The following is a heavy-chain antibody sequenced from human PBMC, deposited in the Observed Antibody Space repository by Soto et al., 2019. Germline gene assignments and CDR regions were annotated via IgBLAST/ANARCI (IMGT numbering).Heavy chain of an antibody. J-gene: IGHJ4*02. Sequence: SVKVSCKASGGTFSSYAISWVRQAPGQGLEWMGGIIPIFGTANYAQKFQGRVTITADESTSTAYMELSSLRSEDTAVYYCARDPTDYGGRFDYWGQGNLVTVSS. CDR3: ARDPTDYGGRFDY. D-gene: IGHD4-17*01. CDR1: GGTFSSYA. V-gene: IGHV1-69*13. CDR2: IIPIFGTA.